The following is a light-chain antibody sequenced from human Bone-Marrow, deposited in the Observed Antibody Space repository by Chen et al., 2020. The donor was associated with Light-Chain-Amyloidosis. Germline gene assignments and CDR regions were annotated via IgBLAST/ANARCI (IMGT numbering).Light chain of an antibody. CDR3: SSYTASSFYV. CDR2: DVS. Sequence: QSALTQPASVSGSPGQTITISCTGTSTDVGGYNYVSWYQQHPGKAPKLMIYDVSTRPSGVSSRFSGSKSGNTASLTISGLQAEDEADYSCSSYTASSFYVFGTATMVPVL. CDR1: STDVGGYNY. J-gene: IGLJ1*01. V-gene: IGLV2-14*03.